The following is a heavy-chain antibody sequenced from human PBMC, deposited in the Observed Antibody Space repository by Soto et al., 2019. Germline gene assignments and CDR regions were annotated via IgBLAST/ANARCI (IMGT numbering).Heavy chain of an antibody. CDR2: ISSSSSYI. Sequence: EVQLVESGGGLVKPGGSLRLSCAASGFTFSSYSMNWVRQAAGKGLEWVSSISSSSSYIYYADSVKGRFTISRDNAKNSLYLQMNSLRAEDTAVYYCARNLPRGAVAGEAYFDYWGQGTLVTVSS. J-gene: IGHJ4*02. V-gene: IGHV3-21*01. D-gene: IGHD6-19*01. CDR3: ARNLPRGAVAGEAYFDY. CDR1: GFTFSSYS.